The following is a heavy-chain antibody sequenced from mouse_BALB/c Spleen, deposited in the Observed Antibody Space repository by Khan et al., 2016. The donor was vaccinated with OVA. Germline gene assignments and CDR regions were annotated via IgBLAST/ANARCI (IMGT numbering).Heavy chain of an antibody. CDR1: GYTFTTAG. J-gene: IGHJ4*01. CDR3: ESGGAAYYRNDGGALEY. V-gene: IGHV9-4*02. Sequence: QIQLVQSGPELKKPGETVRISCKASGYTFTTAGIQWVQKMPGKGLKWIGWINTHSGVPKYAEDFKGRFAFSLEISVNTAYLQITNLKNEDTATDFCESGGAAYYRNDGGALEYWGQGTSVTVSS. CDR2: INTHSGVP. D-gene: IGHD2-14*01.